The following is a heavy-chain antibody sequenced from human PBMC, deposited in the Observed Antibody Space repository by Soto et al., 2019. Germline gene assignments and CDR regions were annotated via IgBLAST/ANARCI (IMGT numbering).Heavy chain of an antibody. Sequence: QVQLRQWGAGLLKPSETLSLTCVVSGGSFTDYKWTWIRQSPEKGLEWTGEIRHNGDTDSKPSLRSRLTMSLNTSKNQFYLHLSSVTSADTAVYFCAGVPDYGDYDAGGQGTLVTFSS. CDR1: GGSFTDYK. CDR2: IRHNGDT. J-gene: IGHJ5*02. CDR3: AGVPDYGDYDA. D-gene: IGHD4-17*01. V-gene: IGHV4-34*01.